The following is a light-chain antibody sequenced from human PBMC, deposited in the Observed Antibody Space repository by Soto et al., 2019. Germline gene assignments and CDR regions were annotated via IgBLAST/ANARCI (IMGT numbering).Light chain of an antibody. V-gene: IGLV2-18*02. Sequence: QSALTRPPSVSGSPGQSVTISCTGTSSDVGSYNRVSWYQQPPGTAPKLMIYEVSNRPSGVPDRFSGSKSGNTASLTISGLQAEDEADYYCSSYTSSSTSLYVFGTGTKVTVL. CDR1: SSDVGSYNR. CDR3: SSYTSSSTSLYV. J-gene: IGLJ1*01. CDR2: EVS.